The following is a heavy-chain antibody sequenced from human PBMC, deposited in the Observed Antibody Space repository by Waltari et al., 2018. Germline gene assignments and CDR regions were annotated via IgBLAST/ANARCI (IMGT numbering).Heavy chain of an antibody. CDR2: VSGSGRNT. Sequence: VQLLESGGGLVQPGGSLRLSCAASGFTFNNFAMNWVRQAPGEGREWVSAVSGSGRNTYYADSVRGRFTISRDNSKNTLYLQMTSLRAEDTAVYYCAGSLGWFDPWGQGTLVTVSS. CDR1: GFTFNNFA. J-gene: IGHJ5*02. CDR3: AGSLGWFDP. V-gene: IGHV3-23*01.